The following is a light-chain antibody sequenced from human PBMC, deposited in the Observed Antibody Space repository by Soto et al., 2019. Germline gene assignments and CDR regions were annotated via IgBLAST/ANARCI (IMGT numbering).Light chain of an antibody. J-gene: IGKJ4*01. CDR3: QQADSFPLS. V-gene: IGKV1-12*01. CDR1: QSIYKW. CDR2: AAS. Sequence: DTQMTQSPSSVSAPIGDRVTISCRASQSIYKWLVWYQQKPGKAPKLLIYAASSLQSGVPSRFSGSGYGTDFTLTIRSLPPEDFATYYCQQADSFPLSFGGGTKVDIK.